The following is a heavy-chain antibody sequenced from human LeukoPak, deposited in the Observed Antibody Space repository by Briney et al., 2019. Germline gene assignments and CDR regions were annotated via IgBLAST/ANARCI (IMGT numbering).Heavy chain of an antibody. D-gene: IGHD5-18*01. V-gene: IGHV4-59*01. Sequence: SETLSLTCTVSGGSISTYYWSWIRQPPGKGLEWIGYIYYSGSTNYNPSLKSRATISVDTSKNQFSLKLSSVTAADTAVYYCAREIVDTAMAPGPLYYYYMDVWGKGTTVTVSS. CDR2: IYYSGST. CDR3: AREIVDTAMAPGPLYYYYMDV. CDR1: GGSISTYY. J-gene: IGHJ6*03.